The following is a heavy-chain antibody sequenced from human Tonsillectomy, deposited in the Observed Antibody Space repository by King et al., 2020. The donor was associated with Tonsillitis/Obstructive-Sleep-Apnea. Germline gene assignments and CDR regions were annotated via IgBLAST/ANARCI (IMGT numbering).Heavy chain of an antibody. J-gene: IGHJ4*02. CDR1: GDSISTNNYY. Sequence: QLQESGPGLVKPSETLSLTCTVSGDSISTNNYYWGWIRQPPGKGLQWIGSIYYTVDTYYNSSLTSRVTISVDTSKNRFSLKLSSVTAADTAVYYCARARRGGATFIDYWGQGTLVTVSS. CDR3: ARARRGGATFIDY. CDR2: IYYTVDT. D-gene: IGHD1-26*01. V-gene: IGHV4-39*01.